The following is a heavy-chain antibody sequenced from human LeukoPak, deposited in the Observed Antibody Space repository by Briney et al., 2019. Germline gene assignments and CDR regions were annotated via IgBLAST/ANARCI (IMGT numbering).Heavy chain of an antibody. CDR1: GFTFTSSA. Sequence: SVKVSCKASGFTFTSSAVQWVRQARGQRLERIGWIVVGSGNTNYAQKFQERVTITRDMSTSTAYMELSSLRSEDTAVYYCAADYSNYLLFDYWGQGTLVTVSS. J-gene: IGHJ4*02. V-gene: IGHV1-58*01. CDR2: IVVGSGNT. D-gene: IGHD4-11*01. CDR3: AADYSNYLLFDY.